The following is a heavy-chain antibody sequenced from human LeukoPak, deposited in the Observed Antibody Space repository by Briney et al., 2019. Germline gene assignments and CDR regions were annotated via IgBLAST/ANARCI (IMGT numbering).Heavy chain of an antibody. CDR1: GFSFSNYG. Sequence: PGGSLRLSCAASGFSFSNYGLHWVRQAPGKGLEWVAFIQYDGRIKYYADSVKGRFTISRDNAKNSLYLQMNSLRAEDTAVYYCARVHAAYPFDYWGQGTLVTVSS. CDR3: ARVHAAYPFDY. J-gene: IGHJ4*02. V-gene: IGHV3-30*02. D-gene: IGHD2-15*01. CDR2: IQYDGRIK.